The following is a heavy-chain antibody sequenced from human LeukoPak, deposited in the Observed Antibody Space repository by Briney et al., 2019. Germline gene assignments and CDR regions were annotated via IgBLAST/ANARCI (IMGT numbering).Heavy chain of an antibody. D-gene: IGHD5-18*01. CDR1: GGSFSSYY. CDR3: ARTRGYSYGPMDY. CDR2: VYYSGST. Sequence: PSETLSLTCTVSGGSFSSYYWNWIRQPPGKGLEWIGSVYYSGSTNYNPSLKSRVTISVDTSKNQFSLKLSSVTAADTAVYYCARTRGYSYGPMDYWGQGTLVTVSS. V-gene: IGHV4-59*08. J-gene: IGHJ4*02.